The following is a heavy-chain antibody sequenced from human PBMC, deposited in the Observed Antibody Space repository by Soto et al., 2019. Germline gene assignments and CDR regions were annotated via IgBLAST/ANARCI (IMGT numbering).Heavy chain of an antibody. V-gene: IGHV3-11*01. CDR3: ARAELEDYYYYYYMDV. CDR2: ISSSGSTI. D-gene: IGHD6-13*01. Sequence: GGSLRLSCAASGFTFSDYYMSWIRQAPGKGLEWVSYISSSGSTIYYADSVKGRFTISRDNAKNSLYLQMNSLRAEDTAVYYCARAELEDYYYYYYMDVWGKGTTVTVSS. J-gene: IGHJ6*03. CDR1: GFTFSDYY.